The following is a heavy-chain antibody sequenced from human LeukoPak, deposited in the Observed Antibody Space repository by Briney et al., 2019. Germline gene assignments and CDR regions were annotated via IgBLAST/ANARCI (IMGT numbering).Heavy chain of an antibody. J-gene: IGHJ3*02. Sequence: GGSLRLSCAASGFTFSSYSMNWVRQAPGKGLEWVSSISSSSSYIYYVDSVKGRFTISRDNAKNSLYLQMNSLRAEDTAVYYCARRYYYGSGDAFDIWGQGTMVTVSS. D-gene: IGHD3-10*01. CDR3: ARRYYYGSGDAFDI. V-gene: IGHV3-21*01. CDR2: ISSSSSYI. CDR1: GFTFSSYS.